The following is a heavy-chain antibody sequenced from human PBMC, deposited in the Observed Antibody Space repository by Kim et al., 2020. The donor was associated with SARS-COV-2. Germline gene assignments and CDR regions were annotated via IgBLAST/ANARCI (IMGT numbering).Heavy chain of an antibody. D-gene: IGHD1-26*01. V-gene: IGHV1-2*02. Sequence: NYARKFQGRVTMTRDTSISTAYMELSRLRSDDTAVYYCARDIDLGASFDYWGQGTLVTVSS. J-gene: IGHJ4*02. CDR3: ARDIDLGASFDY.